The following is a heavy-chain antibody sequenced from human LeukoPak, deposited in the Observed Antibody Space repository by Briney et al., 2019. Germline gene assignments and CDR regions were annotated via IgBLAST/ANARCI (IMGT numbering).Heavy chain of an antibody. CDR2: ISSNGGST. J-gene: IGHJ4*02. Sequence: GGSLRLSCAASGFTFSSYAMHWVRQAPGKGLEYVSAISSNGGSTYYANSVRGRFTISRDNSKNTLYLQMGSLRTEDMAVYYCARDLYFSYYFDYWGQGTLVSVSS. CDR3: ARDLYFSYYFDY. D-gene: IGHD3-9*01. CDR1: GFTFSSYA. V-gene: IGHV3-64*01.